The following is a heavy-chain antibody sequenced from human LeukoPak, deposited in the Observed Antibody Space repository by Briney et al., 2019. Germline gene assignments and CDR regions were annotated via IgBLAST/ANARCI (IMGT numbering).Heavy chain of an antibody. J-gene: IGHJ4*02. CDR1: GFSLNARGMC. CDR3: ARIRYGDDYNYEGGAFDS. Sequence: SGPTLVKPTQTLTLTCTISGFSLNARGMCVGWVRQSPGKALEWLALIDWDADKLYSPSLETGLTISRDNSKNQVVLAMTNMDHVDTATYYCARIRYGDDYNYEGGAFDSWGQGTLVTVSS. CDR2: IDWDADK. D-gene: IGHD5-24*01. V-gene: IGHV2-70*19.